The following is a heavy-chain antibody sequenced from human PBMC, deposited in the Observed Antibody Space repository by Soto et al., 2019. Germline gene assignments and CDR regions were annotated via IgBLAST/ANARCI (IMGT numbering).Heavy chain of an antibody. D-gene: IGHD5-18*01. J-gene: IGHJ6*02. Sequence: QVQLQESGPGLVKPSGTLSLTCAVSGGSISSSNWWSWVRQPPGKGLEWIGEIYHSGSTNYNPSLKSQVTISVDKSKNQFSLKPSSVTAADTAVYYCAGWIQLQQYYYYGMDVWGQGTTVTVSS. CDR3: AGWIQLQQYYYYGMDV. CDR1: GGSISSSNW. CDR2: IYHSGST. V-gene: IGHV4-4*02.